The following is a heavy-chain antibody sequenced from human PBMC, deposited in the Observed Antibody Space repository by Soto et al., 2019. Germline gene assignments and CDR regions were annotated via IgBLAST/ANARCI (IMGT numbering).Heavy chain of an antibody. V-gene: IGHV3-66*01. CDR1: GFPASTKY. Sequence: GVLLRRPRAAEGFPASTKYKSWVRQAPGKGLERVSVIYSGGSTFYADSVRGRFTISRDNSKNTVNLQMNSLRAEDTAVYYCARDPWAADYWGQGTLVTVSA. J-gene: IGHJ4*02. CDR2: IYSGGST. D-gene: IGHD3-16*01. CDR3: ARDPWAADY.